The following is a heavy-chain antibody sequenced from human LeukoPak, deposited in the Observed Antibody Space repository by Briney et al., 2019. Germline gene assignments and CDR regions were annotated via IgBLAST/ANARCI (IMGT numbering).Heavy chain of an antibody. Sequence: SETLSLTCAVYGGSFSGYYWSWIRQPPGKGLEWIGEINHSGSTNYNPSLKSRVTISVDTSKNQFSLKLSSVTAADTAVYYCARRSIAARPYYFDYWGQGTLVTVSS. V-gene: IGHV4-34*01. D-gene: IGHD6-6*01. CDR2: INHSGST. J-gene: IGHJ4*02. CDR1: GGSFSGYY. CDR3: ARRSIAARPYYFDY.